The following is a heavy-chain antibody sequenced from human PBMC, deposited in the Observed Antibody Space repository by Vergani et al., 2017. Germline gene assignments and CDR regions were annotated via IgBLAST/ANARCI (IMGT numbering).Heavy chain of an antibody. CDR3: ARDGTYDSSGYYDY. V-gene: IGHV3-21*01. CDR2: ISSSSSYI. Sequence: EVQLVESGGGLVKPGGSLRLYCAASGFTFSSYSMNWVRQAPGKGLEWVSSISSSSSYIYYADSVKGRFTISRDNAKNSLYLQMNSLRAEDTAVYYCARDGTYDSSGYYDYWGQGTLVTVSS. CDR1: GFTFSSYS. J-gene: IGHJ4*02. D-gene: IGHD3-22*01.